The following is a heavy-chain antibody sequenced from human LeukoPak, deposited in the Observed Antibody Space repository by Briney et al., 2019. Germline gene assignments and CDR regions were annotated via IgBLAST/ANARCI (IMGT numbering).Heavy chain of an antibody. J-gene: IGHJ6*02. Sequence: SVKVSCKASGGTFSSYAISWVRQAPGQGLEWMEGIIPIFGTANYAQKFQGRVTITADESTSTAYMELSSLRSEDTAVYYCARDTMIVVAHYDYYYGMDVWGQGTTVTVSS. CDR2: IIPIFGTA. CDR3: ARDTMIVVAHYDYYYGMDV. CDR1: GGTFSSYA. D-gene: IGHD3-22*01. V-gene: IGHV1-69*13.